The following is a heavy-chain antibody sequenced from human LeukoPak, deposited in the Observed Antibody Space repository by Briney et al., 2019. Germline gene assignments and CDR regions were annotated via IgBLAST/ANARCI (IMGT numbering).Heavy chain of an antibody. J-gene: IGHJ6*03. D-gene: IGHD3-10*01. CDR3: ARRMGRRFGERYYYYHYMDV. Sequence: SETLSLTCAVFGGSFSGYYWSWIRQPPGKGLEWIGEINHSGSINYNSSLKSRVTISVATSKNQFSLTLSSVTAADTAVYYCARRMGRRFGERYYYYHYMDVWGKGTTVTISS. CDR1: GGSFSGYY. V-gene: IGHV4-34*01. CDR2: INHSGSI.